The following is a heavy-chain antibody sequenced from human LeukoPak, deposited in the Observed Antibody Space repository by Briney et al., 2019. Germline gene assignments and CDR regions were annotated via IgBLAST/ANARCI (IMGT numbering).Heavy chain of an antibody. CDR3: AKVDDFWSGYYTGPDY. CDR1: GFTFSSYA. CDR2: ISGSGGST. Sequence: GGSLRLSCAASGFTFSSYAMSWVRQAPGKGLEWVSAISGSGGSTYYADSVKGRFTISRDNSKNTLYLQMNSLRAEDTAVYYCAKVDDFWSGYYTGPDYWGQGTLVTVSS. D-gene: IGHD3-3*01. J-gene: IGHJ4*02. V-gene: IGHV3-23*01.